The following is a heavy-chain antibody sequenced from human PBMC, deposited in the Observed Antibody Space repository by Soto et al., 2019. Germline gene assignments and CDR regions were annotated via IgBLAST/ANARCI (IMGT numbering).Heavy chain of an antibody. Sequence: SETLSLTCAVYGGSFSGYYWSWIRQPPGKGPEWIGEINHSGSTNYNPSLKSRVTISVDTSKNQFSLKLSSVTAADTAVYYCARGCRFGGSCLFDPWGQGTLVTVSS. CDR1: GGSFSGYY. CDR2: INHSGST. V-gene: IGHV4-34*01. CDR3: ARGCRFGGSCLFDP. D-gene: IGHD2-15*01. J-gene: IGHJ5*02.